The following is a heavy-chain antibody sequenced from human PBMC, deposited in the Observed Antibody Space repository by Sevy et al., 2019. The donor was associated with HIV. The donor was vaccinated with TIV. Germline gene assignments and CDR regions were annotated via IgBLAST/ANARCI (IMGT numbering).Heavy chain of an antibody. J-gene: IGHJ5*02. CDR1: GFIFSTYV. Sequence: GGSLRLSCVASGFIFSTYVMHWVRQAPGKGLEWVAVIWYDGINKDYADSVKGRFIISRDISKSRMYLAMDSLRAEDTAVYYGARDSRKGLDPWGQGALVTVSS. V-gene: IGHV3-33*01. CDR3: ARDSRKGLDP. CDR2: IWYDGINK.